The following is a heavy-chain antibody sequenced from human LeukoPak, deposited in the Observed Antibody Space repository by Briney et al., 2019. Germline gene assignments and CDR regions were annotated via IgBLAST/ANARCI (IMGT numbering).Heavy chain of an antibody. CDR2: ISVDGGST. CDR1: GFTFDGYA. CDR3: AKDMVAVAGTVVGSPIDY. V-gene: IGHV3-43*02. J-gene: IGHJ4*02. Sequence: GGSLRLSSAGSGFTFDGYARHSGRQAPGKSLEWVSLISVDGGSTYYADSVKGRFTISRDNSKNSVYLQMNSLRTEDTALYYCAKDMVAVAGTVVGSPIDYWGQGTLVTVSS. D-gene: IGHD6-19*01.